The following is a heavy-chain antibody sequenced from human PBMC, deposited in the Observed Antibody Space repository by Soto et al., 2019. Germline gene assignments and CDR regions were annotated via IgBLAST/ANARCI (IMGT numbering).Heavy chain of an antibody. CDR3: ARVGTYYDFWSGPKRSGWFDP. CDR1: GGSFSSYY. Sequence: SETLSLTCAVSGGSFSSYYWSWIRQPPGKGLEWVGHIYYSGGTNYHPALKSRVTISVDTAKNQFSLKLRSVTAADTAVYYCARVGTYYDFWSGPKRSGWFDPWGQGTLVTVSS. CDR2: IYYSGGT. V-gene: IGHV4-59*01. J-gene: IGHJ5*02. D-gene: IGHD3-3*01.